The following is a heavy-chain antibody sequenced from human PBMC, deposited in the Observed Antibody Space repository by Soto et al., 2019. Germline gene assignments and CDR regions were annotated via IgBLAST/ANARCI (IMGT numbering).Heavy chain of an antibody. CDR3: ARDLYDSSGYYPKYYFDY. D-gene: IGHD3-22*01. CDR1: GYTFTGYY. J-gene: IGHJ4*02. V-gene: IGHV1-2*02. Sequence: ASVKVSCKASGYTFTGYYMHWVRQAPGQGLEWMGWINPNSGGTNYAQKFQGRVTMTRDTSISTAYMELSRLRSDDTAVYYCARDLYDSSGYYPKYYFDYWGQGTLVTVSS. CDR2: INPNSGGT.